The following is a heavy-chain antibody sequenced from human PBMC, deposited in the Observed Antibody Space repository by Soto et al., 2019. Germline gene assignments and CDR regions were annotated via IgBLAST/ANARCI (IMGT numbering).Heavy chain of an antibody. V-gene: IGHV3-23*01. CDR2: ISGSGGST. CDR1: GFTYSTYT. D-gene: IGHD6-13*01. CDR3: AKENGYSSSWFEFDY. J-gene: IGHJ4*02. Sequence: GGSLRLSCAASGFTYSTYTMHWVRQAPGKGLEWVSAISGSGGSTYYADSVKGRFTISRDNSKNTLYLQMNSLRAEDTAVYYCAKENGYSSSWFEFDYWGQGTLVTVSS.